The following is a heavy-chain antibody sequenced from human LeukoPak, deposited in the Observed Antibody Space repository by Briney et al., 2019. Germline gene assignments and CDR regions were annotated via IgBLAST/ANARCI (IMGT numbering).Heavy chain of an antibody. CDR2: FDPEDGET. V-gene: IGHV1-24*01. CDR1: GYTLTDLS. Sequence: ASVKVSCKVSGYTLTDLSMHWVRQAPGKGLEWMGGFDPEDGETIYAQKFQGRVTMTEDTSTDTAYMELSSLRSEDTAVYYCATDATASRDSSGYYRDYWGQGTLVTVSS. J-gene: IGHJ4*02. D-gene: IGHD3-22*01. CDR3: ATDATASRDSSGYYRDY.